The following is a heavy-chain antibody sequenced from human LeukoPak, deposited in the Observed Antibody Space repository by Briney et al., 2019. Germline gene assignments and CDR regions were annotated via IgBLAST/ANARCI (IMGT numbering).Heavy chain of an antibody. J-gene: IGHJ3*02. D-gene: IGHD3-3*01. CDR2: INPSGGST. CDR1: GYTFTSYY. CDR3: AREGWILEWILSSAFDI. V-gene: IGHV1-46*01. Sequence: ASVKVSCKASGYTFTSYYMHWVRQAPGQGLEWMGIINPSGGSTSYAQKLQGRVTMTRDTSTSTVYMELSSLRSEDTAVSYCAREGWILEWILSSAFDIWGQGTMVTVSS.